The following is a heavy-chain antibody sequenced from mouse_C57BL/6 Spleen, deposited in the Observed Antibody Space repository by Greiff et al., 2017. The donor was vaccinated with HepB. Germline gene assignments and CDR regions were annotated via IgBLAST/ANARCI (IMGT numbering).Heavy chain of an antibody. CDR2: INPSTGGT. CDR3: ARRVYYCGNAGYFDV. V-gene: IGHV1-42*01. D-gene: IGHD1-1*01. Sequence: EVQLQQSGPELVKPGASVKISCKASGYSFTGYYMNWVKQSPEKSLEWIGEINPSTGGTTYNQKFKAKATLTVDKSSSTAYMQLKSLTSEDSAVYYCARRVYYCGNAGYFDVWGTGTTVTVSS. J-gene: IGHJ1*03. CDR1: GYSFTGYY.